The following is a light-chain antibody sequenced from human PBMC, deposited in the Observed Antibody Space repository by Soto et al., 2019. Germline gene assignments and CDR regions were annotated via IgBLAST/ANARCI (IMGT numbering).Light chain of an antibody. CDR3: CSYAGSKV. Sequence: QSVLTQPASVSGSPGQSITISCTGTSSDVGSYNLVSWYQQHPGKAPKLMIYEVSKRPSGVSNRFSGSKSGNTASLTISGLQAEDEADYYCCSYAGSKVFGGWTKLTVL. V-gene: IGLV2-23*02. CDR2: EVS. CDR1: SSDVGSYNL. J-gene: IGLJ2*01.